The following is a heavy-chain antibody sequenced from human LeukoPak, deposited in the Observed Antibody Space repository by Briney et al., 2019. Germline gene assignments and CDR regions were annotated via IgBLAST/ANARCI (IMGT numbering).Heavy chain of an antibody. Sequence: PSETLSLTCAVSGGAISSSNWWSWVRQPPGKGLEWIGEIYHSGSTNYNPSLKSRVTISVDKSKNQFSLKLSSVTAADTAVYYCARHPTNVDTAFDYWGQGTLVTVSS. CDR3: ARHPTNVDTAFDY. V-gene: IGHV4-4*02. J-gene: IGHJ4*02. D-gene: IGHD5-18*01. CDR1: GGAISSSNW. CDR2: IYHSGST.